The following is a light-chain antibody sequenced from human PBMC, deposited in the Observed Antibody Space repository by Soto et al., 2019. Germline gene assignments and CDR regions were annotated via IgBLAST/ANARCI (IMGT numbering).Light chain of an antibody. V-gene: IGKV3-11*01. CDR3: PQRGNWPPEYT. CDR2: DAS. J-gene: IGKJ2*01. Sequence: EIVLTQSPPTLSLSPGDRATLSCRASQSVSSFLAWYQQKPGQAPRLLIYDASKRATGVPARFSGSGSGTDFTLTISSLEPEDFAVYYCPQRGNWPPEYTFGQGTKLEIQ. CDR1: QSVSSF.